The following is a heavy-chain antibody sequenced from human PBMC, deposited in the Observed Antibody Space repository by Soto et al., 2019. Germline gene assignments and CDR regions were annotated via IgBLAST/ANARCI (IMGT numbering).Heavy chain of an antibody. CDR2: ISSDGSNE. CDR3: AKDGTSGDGYNFPYY. Sequence: GVSLRLSCAASGFTFNTHGMHWFRHAPGKGLEWLAVISSDGSNEFFADSVKGRFTISRDNSKNTLYLQMNSLRADDTAVYYCAKDGTSGDGYNFPYYWGQGTLVTVSS. J-gene: IGHJ4*02. V-gene: IGHV3-30*18. D-gene: IGHD5-12*01. CDR1: GFTFNTHG.